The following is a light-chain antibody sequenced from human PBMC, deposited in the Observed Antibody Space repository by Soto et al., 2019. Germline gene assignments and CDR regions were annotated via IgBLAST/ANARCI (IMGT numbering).Light chain of an antibody. CDR2: HAS. Sequence: DIQMTQSPSSLSASIGDRVTITCQASQNITNNLSWYQQKPGKAPNLLIYHASKLAKGVTSRFSGSGSGTDFSFIITSLQREDLETYYCQQYYGLPPLTFGQGTRLEI. CDR1: QNITNN. CDR3: QQYYGLPPLT. V-gene: IGKV1-33*01. J-gene: IGKJ5*01.